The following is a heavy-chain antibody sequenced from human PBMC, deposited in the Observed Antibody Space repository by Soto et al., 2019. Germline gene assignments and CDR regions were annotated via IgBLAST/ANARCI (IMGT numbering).Heavy chain of an antibody. Sequence: PGESLKISCKGSGYRFTNYWIGWVRQMPGKGLEWMGITYPGDSDTRYSPSFQGQVTISADKSINTAYLQWSSLKASDTAMYYCALVYGSGSYNYFQHWGQGTLVTVSS. CDR3: ALVYGSGSYNYFQH. V-gene: IGHV5-51*01. J-gene: IGHJ1*01. CDR1: GYRFTNYW. D-gene: IGHD3-10*01. CDR2: TYPGDSDT.